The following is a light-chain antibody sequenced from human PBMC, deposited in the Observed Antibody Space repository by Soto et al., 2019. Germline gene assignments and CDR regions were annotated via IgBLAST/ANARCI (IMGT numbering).Light chain of an antibody. CDR2: DVS. CDR1: SSDVGGYNY. CDR3: SSCTSSRNPCV. J-gene: IGLJ1*01. Sequence: QSALTQPASVSGSPGQSITISCTGTSSDVGGYNYVSWYQQHPGKAPKLMIYDVSNRPSVVSNRFSGSKSGNTASLTISGLQAEDEADYYCSSCTSSRNPCVFGTGTKLTVL. V-gene: IGLV2-14*01.